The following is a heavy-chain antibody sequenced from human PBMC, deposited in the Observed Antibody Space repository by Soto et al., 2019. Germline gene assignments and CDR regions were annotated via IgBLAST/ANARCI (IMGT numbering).Heavy chain of an antibody. CDR1: VGTFSSYA. D-gene: IGHD6-13*01. J-gene: IGHJ4*02. Sequence: SVKVSCKASVGTFSSYAMSWVRQAPGQGLEWMGGIIPIFGTANYAQKFQGRVTITADKSTSTAYMELSSLRSEDTAVYYCARDFLAAAGGYFDYWGQGTLVTVSS. CDR3: ARDFLAAAGGYFDY. V-gene: IGHV1-69*06. CDR2: IIPIFGTA.